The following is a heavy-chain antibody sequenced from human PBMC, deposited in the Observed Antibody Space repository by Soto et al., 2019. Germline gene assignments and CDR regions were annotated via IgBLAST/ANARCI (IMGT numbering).Heavy chain of an antibody. CDR1: GASISVYY. D-gene: IGHD3-22*01. V-gene: IGHV4-59*01. CDR3: ASLIYDIGGYYRHFDY. J-gene: IGHJ4*02. Sequence: QVQLQESGPGLVKPSETLSLTCTVSGASISVYYWSWIRQSPGKGLEWIGYIFYTGNTKYNPSLQTRVTLSQARPKHQLSMRLRSVTAADTAVYYCASLIYDIGGYYRHFDYWGQGTPVTVSS. CDR2: IFYTGNT.